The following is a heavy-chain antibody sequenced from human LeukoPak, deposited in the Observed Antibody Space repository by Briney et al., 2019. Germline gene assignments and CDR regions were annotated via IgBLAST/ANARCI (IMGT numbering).Heavy chain of an antibody. V-gene: IGHV4-39*07. CDR1: GGSMNTPNYY. J-gene: IGHJ6*03. CDR3: ARVGYYYYYMDV. CDR2: INHSGST. Sequence: SETLSLTCTVSGGSMNTPNYYWGWLRQTPGKGLEWIGEINHSGSTNYNPSLKSQFTISVDTSKNQFSLKLSSVTAADTAVYYCARVGYYYYYMDVWGKGTTVTISS.